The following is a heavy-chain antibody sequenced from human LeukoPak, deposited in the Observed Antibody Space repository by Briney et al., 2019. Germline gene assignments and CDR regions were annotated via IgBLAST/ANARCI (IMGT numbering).Heavy chain of an antibody. V-gene: IGHV1-24*01. J-gene: IGHJ5*02. CDR3: ATDPRIVGATILEFDP. CDR2: FDPEDGET. Sequence: ASVKVSCKVSGYTLTELSMHWVRQAPGKGLEWMGGFDPEDGETIYAQKFQGRVTMTEDTSTDTAYMELGSLRSEDTAVYYCATDPRIVGATILEFDPWGQGTLVTVSS. CDR1: GYTLTELS. D-gene: IGHD1-26*01.